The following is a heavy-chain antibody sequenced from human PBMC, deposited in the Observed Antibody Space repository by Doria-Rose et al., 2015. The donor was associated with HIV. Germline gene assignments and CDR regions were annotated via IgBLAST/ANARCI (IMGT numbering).Heavy chain of an antibody. CDR3: ARGAHFFDSSGYYVDY. CDR2: ISSSGTTI. J-gene: IGHJ4*02. D-gene: IGHD3-22*01. V-gene: IGHV3-48*03. Sequence: PGKGLEWVSYISSSGTTIYYADSVRGRFTISRDNAKNSLYLQMNSLRAEDTAFYYCARGAHFFDSSGYYVDYWGQGTLVTVSS.